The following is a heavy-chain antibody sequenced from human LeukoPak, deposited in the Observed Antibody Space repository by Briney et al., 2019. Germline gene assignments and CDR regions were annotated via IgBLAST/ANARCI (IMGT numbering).Heavy chain of an antibody. V-gene: IGHV3-30-3*01. J-gene: IGHJ4*02. CDR1: GFTFSHYA. Sequence: GRSLRLSCAASGFTFSHYAMHWVRQAPGKGLEWVSLISYDGSDKYYANSVKGRFTISRDNSRNTLYLQMNSLRAEDTAVYYCAKGSNRGVATIDYWGQGTLVTVSS. D-gene: IGHD5-12*01. CDR2: ISYDGSDK. CDR3: AKGSNRGVATIDY.